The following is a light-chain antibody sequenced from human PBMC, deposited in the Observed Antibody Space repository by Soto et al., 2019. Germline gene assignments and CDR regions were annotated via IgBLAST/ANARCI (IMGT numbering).Light chain of an antibody. J-gene: IGLJ1*01. V-gene: IGLV2-14*01. CDR1: SSDVCGYNY. CDR3: SSYTNTRTLV. CDR2: EVS. Sequence: QSALTQPACVSGSPGQSITISCTGTSSDVCGYNYVSWYQHHPGKAPKLMIYEVSHRPSGVSYRFSGSKSGNTASLTISGLQGEDEVDYYCSSYTNTRTLVFGTGTKVTVL.